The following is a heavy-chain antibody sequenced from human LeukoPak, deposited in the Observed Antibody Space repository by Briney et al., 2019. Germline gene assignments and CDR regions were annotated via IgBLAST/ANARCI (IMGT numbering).Heavy chain of an antibody. CDR1: DTSINTYY. V-gene: IGHV4-4*07. CDR2: NYTTGTT. D-gene: IGHD3-10*01. J-gene: IGHJ4*02. Sequence: PSETLSLTCTVSDTSINTYYWSWIRQPAGKGLEWIGHNYTTGTTNYNPSLKSRVTMSIDTSKNQFSLNLRSVTAADTAVYYCAKVAKYYYGSETFFFDHWGQGTLVTVSS. CDR3: AKVAKYYYGSETFFFDH.